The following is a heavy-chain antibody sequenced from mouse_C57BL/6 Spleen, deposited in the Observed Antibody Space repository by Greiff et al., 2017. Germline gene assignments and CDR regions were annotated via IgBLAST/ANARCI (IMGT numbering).Heavy chain of an antibody. V-gene: IGHV1-59*01. Sequence: QVQLQQPGAELVRPGTSVKLSCKASGYTFTSYWMHWVKQRPGQGLEWIGVIDPSDSCTNYNQKFKGKATLTVDPSSSTAYMQLSSRTSEDSAVYCCARYNTRVVASGFDDWGQGTTLTVSS. CDR2: IDPSDSCT. D-gene: IGHD1-1*01. J-gene: IGHJ2*01. CDR3: ARYNTRVVASGFDD. CDR1: GYTFTSYW.